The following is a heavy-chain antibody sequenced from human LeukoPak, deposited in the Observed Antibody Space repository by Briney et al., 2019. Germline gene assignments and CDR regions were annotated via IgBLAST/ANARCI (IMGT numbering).Heavy chain of an antibody. J-gene: IGHJ4*02. CDR1: GGSISSDY. D-gene: IGHD3-16*02. Sequence: PSETLSLTCTVSGGSISSDYWSWIRQPPGKGLEWIGYIYYSGSTNYNPSLKSRVTISVDTSKNQFSLKLSSVTAADTAVYYCARWFGGVINWGQGTLVTVSS. V-gene: IGHV4-59*01. CDR3: ARWFGGVIN. CDR2: IYYSGST.